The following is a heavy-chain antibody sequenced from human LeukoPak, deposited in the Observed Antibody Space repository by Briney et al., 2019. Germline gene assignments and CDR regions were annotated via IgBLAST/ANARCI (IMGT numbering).Heavy chain of an antibody. CDR1: GYTFTTYA. V-gene: IGHV1-3*01. CDR3: ARSGGDSFDY. J-gene: IGHJ4*02. CDR2: INAGNGNT. Sequence: GASVKVSCKASGYTFTTYAIHWVRQAPGQRLEWMGWINAGNGNTKYSQRFQGRVTITRDTSATTAYMDLRSLTSEDTAVYYCARSGGDSFDYWGQGTLVTVSS. D-gene: IGHD4-17*01.